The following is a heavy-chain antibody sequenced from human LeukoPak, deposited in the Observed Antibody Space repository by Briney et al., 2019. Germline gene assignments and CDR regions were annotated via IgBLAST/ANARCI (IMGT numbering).Heavy chain of an antibody. CDR3: ARTPSCSSTSCYEAWFDP. D-gene: IGHD2-2*01. CDR2: INTRNGNT. Sequence: GASVKVSCKASGYTFTTYAIHWVRQAPGQRLEWMGWINTRNGNTKYSQKLQGRVTITRDTSASTAYMQLSSLRSEDTAVYYCARTPSCSSTSCYEAWFDPWGQGTLVTVSS. V-gene: IGHV1-3*04. CDR1: GYTFTTYA. J-gene: IGHJ5*02.